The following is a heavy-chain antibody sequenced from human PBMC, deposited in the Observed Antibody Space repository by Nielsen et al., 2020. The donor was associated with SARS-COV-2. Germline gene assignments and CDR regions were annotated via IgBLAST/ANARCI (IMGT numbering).Heavy chain of an antibody. CDR1: GYTFTNYY. CDR3: AKDDVVRGDAFDI. V-gene: IGHV1-46*01. D-gene: IGHD3-10*01. Sequence: ASVKVSCKASGYTFTNYYMHWVRQAPGQGLEWMGIINTSDGSTTYAQKFQGRVTMTRDTSTRTVYMELRSLRVEDTALYYCAKDDVVRGDAFDIWGQGTMVTVSS. CDR2: INTSDGST. J-gene: IGHJ3*02.